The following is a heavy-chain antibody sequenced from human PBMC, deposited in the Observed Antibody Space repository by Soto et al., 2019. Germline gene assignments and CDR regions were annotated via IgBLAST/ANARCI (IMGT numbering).Heavy chain of an antibody. J-gene: IGHJ4*02. CDR1: GGSISSGDYY. Sequence: KPSETLSLTCTVSGGSISSGDYYWSWIRQPPGKGLEWIGYIYYSGSTYYNPSLKSRVTISVDTSKNQFSLKLSSVTAADTAVYYCARARGARYFDYWGQGILVTVSS. CDR2: IYYSGST. D-gene: IGHD2-15*01. V-gene: IGHV4-30-4*01. CDR3: ARARGARYFDY.